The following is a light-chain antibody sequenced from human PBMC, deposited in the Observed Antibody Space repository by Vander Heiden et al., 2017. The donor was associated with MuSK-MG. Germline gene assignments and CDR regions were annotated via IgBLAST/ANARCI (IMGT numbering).Light chain of an antibody. CDR1: SLRSYY. J-gene: IGLJ2*01. CDR2: GKN. V-gene: IGLV3-19*01. CDR3: NSQDSSGNLL. Sequence: SSELNQDPAVSVALGQTVRITCQGDSLRSYYASWYQQKPGQAPVLVIYGKNNRPSGIPDRFSGSSSGTTASFTITGAQAEDEAYYYCNSQDSSGNLLFGGGTKLTVL.